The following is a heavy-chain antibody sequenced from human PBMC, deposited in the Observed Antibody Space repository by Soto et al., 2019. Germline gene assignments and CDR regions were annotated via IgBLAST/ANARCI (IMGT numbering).Heavy chain of an antibody. CDR1: GYTFTSYA. CDR3: ARDESYGLGHHNWFDP. CDR2: INAGNGNT. V-gene: IGHV1-3*01. Sequence: ASVKVSCKASGYTFTSYAMHWVRQAPGQRLEWMGWINAGNGNTKYSQKFQGRVTITRDTSASTAYMELSSLRSEDTAVYYCARDESYGLGHHNWFDPWGQGTLVTVSS. D-gene: IGHD4-17*01. J-gene: IGHJ5*02.